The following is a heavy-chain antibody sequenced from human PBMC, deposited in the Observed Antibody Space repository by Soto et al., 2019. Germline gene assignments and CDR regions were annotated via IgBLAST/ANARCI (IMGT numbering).Heavy chain of an antibody. J-gene: IGHJ3*02. Sequence: GASVKVSCKASGGTFSSYAISWVRQAPGQGLEWMGGIIPIFGTANYAQKFQGRVTITADESTSTAYMELSSLRSEDTAVYYCARRDGYKTPQILFDIWGQGTMVTVSS. CDR2: IIPIFGTA. V-gene: IGHV1-69*13. CDR3: ARRDGYKTPQILFDI. D-gene: IGHD5-12*01. CDR1: GGTFSSYA.